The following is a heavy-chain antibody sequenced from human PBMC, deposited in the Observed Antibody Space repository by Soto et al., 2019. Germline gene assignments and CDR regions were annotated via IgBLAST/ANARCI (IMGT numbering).Heavy chain of an antibody. CDR2: IYYSGST. V-gene: IGHV4-59*01. D-gene: IGHD3-10*02. Sequence: SETLSLTCTVSGGSISSYYWSWIRQPPGKGLEWIGYIYYSGSTNYNPSLKSRVTISVDTSKNQFSLKLSSVTAADTAVYYCVRVVRGATVWFDPWGQGTLVTVSS. CDR1: GGSISSYY. CDR3: VRVVRGATVWFDP. J-gene: IGHJ5*02.